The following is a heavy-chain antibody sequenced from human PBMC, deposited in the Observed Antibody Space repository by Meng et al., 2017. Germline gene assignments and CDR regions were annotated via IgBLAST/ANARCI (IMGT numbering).Heavy chain of an antibody. V-gene: IGHV3-30*04. D-gene: IGHD2-21*01. Sequence: GESLKIPCAASGFTFSSYAMHWVRQAPGKGLEWVAVISYDGSNKYYADSVKCRFTISRDNSKNSLYLQMNSLRAEDTAVYYCARECRGGYCYLFDYWGQGTLVTVSS. CDR2: ISYDGSNK. J-gene: IGHJ4*02. CDR3: ARECRGGYCYLFDY. CDR1: GFTFSSYA.